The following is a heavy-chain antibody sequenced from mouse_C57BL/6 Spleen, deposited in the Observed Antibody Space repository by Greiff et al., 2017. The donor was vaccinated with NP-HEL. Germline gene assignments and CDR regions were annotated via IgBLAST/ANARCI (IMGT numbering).Heavy chain of an antibody. CDR1: GFTFTDYY. J-gene: IGHJ4*01. D-gene: IGHD2-4*01. CDR3: ARYPLFYDDYDGYAMDY. CDR2: IRNKANGYTT. V-gene: IGHV7-3*01. Sequence: DVMLVESGGGLVQPGGSLSLSCAASGFTFTDYYMSWVRQPPGKALEWLGFIRNKANGYTTEYSASVKGRFTISRDNSQSILYLQMNALRAEDSATYYCARYPLFYDDYDGYAMDYWGQGTSVTVSS.